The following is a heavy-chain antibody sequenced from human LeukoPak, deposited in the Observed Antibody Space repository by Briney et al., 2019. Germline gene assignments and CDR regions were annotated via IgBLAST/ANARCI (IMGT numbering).Heavy chain of an antibody. Sequence: SETLSLTCTVSGGSISSYYWSWIRQPAGKGLEWIGRIYTSGSTNYNPSLKSRVTISVDTSKNQFSLKLSSVTAADTAVYYCASGDSSGSIIDYWGQGTLVTVSS. CDR3: ASGDSSGSIIDY. CDR2: IYTSGST. D-gene: IGHD3-22*01. CDR1: GGSISSYY. V-gene: IGHV4-4*07. J-gene: IGHJ4*02.